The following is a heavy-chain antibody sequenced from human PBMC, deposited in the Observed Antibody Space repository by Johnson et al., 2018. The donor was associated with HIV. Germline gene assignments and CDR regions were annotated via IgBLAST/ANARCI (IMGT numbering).Heavy chain of an antibody. CDR3: ARRPRLAAAGTNGAFDI. V-gene: IGHV3-33*01. J-gene: IGHJ3*02. CDR2: IRFDGSNK. CDR1: GFTFRIYG. Sequence: QVQLVDSGGGVVQPGGSLTLSCAASGFTFRIYGIHWVRQAPGKGLVWVALIRFDGSNKYYADSVQGRFTISRDNAKNSLYLQMNSLRAEDTALYYCARRPRLAAAGTNGAFDIWGQGTMVTVSS. D-gene: IGHD6-13*01.